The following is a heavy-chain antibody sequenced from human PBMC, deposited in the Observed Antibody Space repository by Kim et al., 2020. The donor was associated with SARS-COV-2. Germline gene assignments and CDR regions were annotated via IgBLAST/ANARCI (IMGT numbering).Heavy chain of an antibody. CDR3: ARIQRRYDFWSGFSWCPQLSMDV. J-gene: IGHJ6*02. D-gene: IGHD3-3*01. V-gene: IGHV2-70*01. Sequence: SGPTLVNPTQTLTLTCTFSGFSLSTSGMCVSWIRQPPGKALEWLALIDWDDDKYYSTSLKTRLTISKDTSKNQVVLTMTNMDPVDTATYYCARIQRRYDFWSGFSWCPQLSMDVWGQGTTVTVSS. CDR2: IDWDDDK. CDR1: GFSLSTSGMC.